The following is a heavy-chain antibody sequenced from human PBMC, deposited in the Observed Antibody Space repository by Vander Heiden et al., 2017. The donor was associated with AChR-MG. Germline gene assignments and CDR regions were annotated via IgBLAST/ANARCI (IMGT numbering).Heavy chain of an antibody. CDR3: ASLKTLWFGELGWFDP. Sequence: EVQLVQSGAEVKKPGESLKISCKGSGYSFTSYWIGWVRQMPGKGLEWMGIIYPGDSDTRYSPSFQGQVTISADKSISTAYLQWSSLKASDTAMYYCASLKTLWFGELGWFDPWGQGTLVTVSS. D-gene: IGHD3-10*01. CDR1: GYSFTSYW. CDR2: IYPGDSDT. J-gene: IGHJ5*02. V-gene: IGHV5-51*01.